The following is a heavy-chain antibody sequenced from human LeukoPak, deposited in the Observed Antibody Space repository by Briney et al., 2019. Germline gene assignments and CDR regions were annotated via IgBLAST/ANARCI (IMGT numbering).Heavy chain of an antibody. CDR1: GFTVSSNY. CDR2: IYSGGST. J-gene: IGHJ4*02. Sequence: GGSLRLSCAASGFTVSSNYMSWVRQAPGKGLEWVSVIYSGGSTYYADSVKGRFTISRDNSKNTLYLQMNSLRAEDTAVYYCARDAPRGCSSTSCLTGFDYWGQGTLVTVSS. CDR3: ARDAPRGCSSTSCLTGFDY. V-gene: IGHV3-53*01. D-gene: IGHD2-2*01.